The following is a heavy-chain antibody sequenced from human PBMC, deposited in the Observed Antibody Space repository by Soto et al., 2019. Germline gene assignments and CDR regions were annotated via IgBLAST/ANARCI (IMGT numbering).Heavy chain of an antibody. J-gene: IGHJ6*02. CDR2: IAYDGSKE. V-gene: IGHV3-30-3*01. CDR3: AREKPSGGYRYEPTYFPYYYGLDV. CDR1: GFIFRSHD. Sequence: PEGSLRLSCAASGFIFRSHDMRWVRQAPGKGLEWVAGIAYDGSKEYYADSMRGRFTISRDNSKNILFLQMTSLRPEDTAMSFCAREKPSGGYRYEPTYFPYYYGLDVWGQGTTVIVSS. D-gene: IGHD5-18*01.